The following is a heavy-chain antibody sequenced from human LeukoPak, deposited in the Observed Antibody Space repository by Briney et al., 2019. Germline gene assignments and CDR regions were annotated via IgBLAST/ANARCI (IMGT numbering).Heavy chain of an antibody. J-gene: IGHJ4*02. V-gene: IGHV3-21*01. CDR2: ISSSSSYI. Sequence: GGSLRLSCAASGFTFSSYSMNWVRQAPGKGLEWVSSISSSSSYIYYADSVKGRFTISRDNAKNSLYLQMNSLRAEDTAVYYCARGSRLLRLGELSFPGGGQGTLVTVSS. CDR3: ARGSRLLRLGELSFPG. D-gene: IGHD3-16*02. CDR1: GFTFSSYS.